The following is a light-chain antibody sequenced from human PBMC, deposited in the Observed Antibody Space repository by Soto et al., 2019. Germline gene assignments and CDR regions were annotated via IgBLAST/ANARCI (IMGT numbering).Light chain of an antibody. CDR2: GAS. CDR1: QSVSSN. CDR3: QQYNNWPYT. J-gene: IGKJ2*01. V-gene: IGKV3D-15*01. Sequence: ERVMTQSPVTLSVSPGGRASLSCRASQSVSSNLAWYQQKPGQAPRLLIYGASTRATGIPARFSGSGSGTEFTLTITSLQSEDFGLYYCQQYNNWPYTVGQGTKVDI.